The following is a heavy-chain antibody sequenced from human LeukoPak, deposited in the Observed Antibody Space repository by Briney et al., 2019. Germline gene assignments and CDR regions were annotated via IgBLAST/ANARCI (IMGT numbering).Heavy chain of an antibody. V-gene: IGHV3-66*01. CDR2: LYSDGRT. Sequence: GGSLRLSCAASGFTFSRYAMSWVRQAPGKGLEWVSILYSDGRTYYADSVKGRFTISRDNSKNTLYLQMNSLRAEDTAVYYCARAPGTVWFGELSGWYFDLWGRGTLVTVSS. J-gene: IGHJ2*01. D-gene: IGHD3-10*01. CDR1: GFTFSRYA. CDR3: ARAPGTVWFGELSGWYFDL.